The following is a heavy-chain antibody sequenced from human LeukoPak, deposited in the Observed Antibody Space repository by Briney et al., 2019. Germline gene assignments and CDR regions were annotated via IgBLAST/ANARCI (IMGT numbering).Heavy chain of an antibody. CDR1: GFTFSSYA. D-gene: IGHD5-24*01. Sequence: GGSLRLSCAASGFTFSSYAMSWVRPAPGKGLEWVSNIRGNGRSTYYADPVKGRFTISRDNSKNTLYLQMNSLRAEDTAVYYCAKRGETGYNEGFDYWGQGTLVTVSS. CDR3: AKRGETGYNEGFDY. CDR2: IRGNGRST. V-gene: IGHV3-23*01. J-gene: IGHJ4*02.